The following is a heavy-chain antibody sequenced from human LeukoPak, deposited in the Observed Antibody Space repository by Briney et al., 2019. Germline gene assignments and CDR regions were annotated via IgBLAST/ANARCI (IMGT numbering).Heavy chain of an antibody. Sequence: GGSLRLSCAASGFTFSSYGMHRVRQAPGKGLEWVAVISYDGSNKYYADSVKGRFTISRDNSKNTLYLQMNSLRAEDTAVYYCAKDLGVTIFGVVIYGMDVWGQGTTVTVSS. D-gene: IGHD3-3*01. CDR2: ISYDGSNK. V-gene: IGHV3-30*18. CDR3: AKDLGVTIFGVVIYGMDV. CDR1: GFTFSSYG. J-gene: IGHJ6*02.